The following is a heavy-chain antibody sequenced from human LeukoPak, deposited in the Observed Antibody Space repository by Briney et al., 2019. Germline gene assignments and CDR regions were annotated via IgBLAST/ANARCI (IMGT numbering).Heavy chain of an antibody. D-gene: IGHD1-26*01. J-gene: IGHJ4*02. CDR1: GYTFTGYY. V-gene: IGHV1-2*06. CDR3: ARVGELLRDTIDY. Sequence: VASVKVSCKASGYTFTGYYMHWVRQAPGQGLEWMGRINPNSGGTNYAQKFQGRVTMTRDTSNSTAYMELSRLRSDDTAVYYCARVGELLRDTIDYWGQGTLVTASS. CDR2: INPNSGGT.